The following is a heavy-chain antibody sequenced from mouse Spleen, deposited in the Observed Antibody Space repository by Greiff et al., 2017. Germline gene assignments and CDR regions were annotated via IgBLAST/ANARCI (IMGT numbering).Heavy chain of an antibody. J-gene: IGHJ2*01. CDR2: IWRGGST. D-gene: IGHD2-4*01. CDR3: AAYDYDGGGYFDY. V-gene: IGHV2-5*01. Sequence: VQLVESGPGLVQPSQSLSITCTVSGFSLTSYGVHWVRQSPGKGLEWLGVIWRGGSTDYNAAFMSRLSITKDNSKSQVFFKMNSLQADDTAIYYCAAYDYDGGGYFDYWGQGTTLTVSS. CDR1: GFSLTSYG.